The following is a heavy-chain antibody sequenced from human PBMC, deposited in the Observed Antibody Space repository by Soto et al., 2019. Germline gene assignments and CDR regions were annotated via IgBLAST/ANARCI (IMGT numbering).Heavy chain of an antibody. CDR2: MNPNSGNT. J-gene: IGHJ3*02. CDR3: ARETPGRGAFDI. CDR1: GYTFTSYD. Sequence: ASVKVSCKASGYTFTSYDINWVRQATGQGLERMGWMNPNSGNTGYAQKFQGRVTMTRNTSISTAYMELSSLRSEDTAVYYCARETPGRGAFDIWGQGTMVTVSS. D-gene: IGHD3-10*01. V-gene: IGHV1-8*01.